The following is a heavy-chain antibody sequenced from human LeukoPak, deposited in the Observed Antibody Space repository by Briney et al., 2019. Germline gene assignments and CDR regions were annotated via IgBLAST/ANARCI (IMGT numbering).Heavy chain of an antibody. V-gene: IGHV1-58*01. J-gene: IGHJ5*02. D-gene: IGHD1-26*01. CDR1: GYTFTSSA. CDR3: AADRMEVGANINWFDP. CDR2: IVVGSGNS. Sequence: ASVKVSCKASGYTFTSSAAQWVRQARGQRLEWIGWIVVGSGNSNYAQKFQERVTITRDMSTSTAYMELSSLRSEDTAVYYCAADRMEVGANINWFDPWGQGTLVTVSS.